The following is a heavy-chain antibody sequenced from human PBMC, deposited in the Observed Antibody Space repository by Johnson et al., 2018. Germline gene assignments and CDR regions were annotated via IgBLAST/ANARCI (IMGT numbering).Heavy chain of an antibody. Sequence: EVRLWEAGGGLVQPGGTLKLSCAASGFTFSGSAMHWVRQASGKGLEWVGRIRSKATSFATAYAASVKGRFTISRDDSKNTAYLQMNSLKTEDTAVDYCIGEDYYHGMDVWGQGTTGTVSS. CDR1: GFTFSGSA. J-gene: IGHJ6*02. V-gene: IGHV3-73*02. CDR3: IGEDYYHGMDV. CDR2: IRSKATSFAT. D-gene: IGHD3-10*01.